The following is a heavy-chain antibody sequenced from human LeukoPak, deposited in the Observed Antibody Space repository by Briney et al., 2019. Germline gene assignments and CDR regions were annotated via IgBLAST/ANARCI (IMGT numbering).Heavy chain of an antibody. D-gene: IGHD3-10*01. Sequence: SETLSLTCTVSGGSISNYYWSWIRQAPGKGLEWIGYIYYSGSTNYNPSLKSRVSMSVDTSKNQFSLDLYFVTAADTAVYYCARLPMIRGVTEYYFDYWGQGSLVTVSS. CDR1: GGSISNYY. CDR2: IYYSGST. J-gene: IGHJ4*02. V-gene: IGHV4-59*01. CDR3: ARLPMIRGVTEYYFDY.